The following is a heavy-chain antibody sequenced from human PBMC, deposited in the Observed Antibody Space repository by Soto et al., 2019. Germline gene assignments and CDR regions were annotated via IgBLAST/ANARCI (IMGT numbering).Heavy chain of an antibody. CDR1: GGSINSYY. CDR2: IYYTGIT. J-gene: IGHJ6*03. CDR3: ASSSSSWYYYYMDV. Sequence: QVQLQESGPGLVKPSETLSLTCTVSGGSINSYYWSWIRQPPGKGLEWIWFIYYTGITKYNASLQSRVTISVDTSKNQFSLKLNSVTAADTAVYFCASSSSSWYYYYMDVWGKGTTVTVSS. V-gene: IGHV4-59*08. D-gene: IGHD6-6*01.